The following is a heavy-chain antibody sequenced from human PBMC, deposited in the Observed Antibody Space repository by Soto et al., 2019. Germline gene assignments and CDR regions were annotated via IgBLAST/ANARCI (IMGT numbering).Heavy chain of an antibody. V-gene: IGHV1-24*01. CDR2: FDPEDGET. CDR1: GYTLTELS. J-gene: IGHJ4*02. Sequence: EASLKVSCKVSGYTLTELSMHWVRQAPGKGLEWMGGFDPEDGETIYAQKFQGRVTMTEDTSTDTAYMELSSLRSEDTAVYYCATGGGSYYAAWGQGTLVTVSS. D-gene: IGHD1-26*01. CDR3: ATGGGSYYAA.